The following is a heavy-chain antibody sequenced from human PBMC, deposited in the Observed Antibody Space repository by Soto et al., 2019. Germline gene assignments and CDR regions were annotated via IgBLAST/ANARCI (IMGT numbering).Heavy chain of an antibody. Sequence: EVHLLESGGGLVHPGESLRLSCGASGFTFSSCVMTWVRQAPGKGLEWVSCITDSGTGTYYADSVKGRFTISRDNSKNTVYLPINNLGAEDTGVYYCAKGLINGRWYAEDWGQGTLVTVSS. CDR2: ITDSGTGT. D-gene: IGHD6-13*01. V-gene: IGHV3-23*01. J-gene: IGHJ4*02. CDR1: GFTFSSCV. CDR3: AKGLINGRWYAED.